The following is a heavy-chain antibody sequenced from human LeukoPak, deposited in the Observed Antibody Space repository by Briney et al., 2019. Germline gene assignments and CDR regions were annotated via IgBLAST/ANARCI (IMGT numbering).Heavy chain of an antibody. CDR3: ARTGLGMYSFDY. CDR2: IRSSHNTI. CDR1: GFTFSTYS. D-gene: IGHD3/OR15-3a*01. J-gene: IGHJ4*02. V-gene: IGHV3-48*01. Sequence: GGSLRLSCAASGFTFSTYSMNWVRQAPGKGLEGISYIRSSHNTIHYADSVKGRFTISSDNAKNSLFLQMNTLRAEDTAVYYCARTGLGMYSFDYWGQGTLVTVSS.